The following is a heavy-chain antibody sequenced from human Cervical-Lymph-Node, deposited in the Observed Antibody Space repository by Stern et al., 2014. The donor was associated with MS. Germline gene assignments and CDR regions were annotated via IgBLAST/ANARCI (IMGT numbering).Heavy chain of an antibody. J-gene: IGHJ4*02. V-gene: IGHV1-46*01. Sequence: VQLVQSGAAVKKPGTSVKVSCKASGYTLTNHYIHWVRQAPGQGLEWMGIVSPSSGTTAYAQRFQGRVTMTRDTSTSTFYLDLSSLTSEDTAVYFCTRDIAAAATGFDYWGQGTLVIVSS. D-gene: IGHD6-13*01. CDR2: VSPSSGTT. CDR3: TRDIAAAATGFDY. CDR1: GYTLTNHY.